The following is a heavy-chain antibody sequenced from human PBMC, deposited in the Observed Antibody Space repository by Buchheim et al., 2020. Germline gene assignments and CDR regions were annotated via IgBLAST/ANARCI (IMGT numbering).Heavy chain of an antibody. CDR2: IYYSGST. J-gene: IGHJ4*02. CDR1: GGSISSGGYY. Sequence: QVQLQESGPGLVKPSQTLSLTCTVSGGSISSGGYYWSWIRQHPGKGLAGIGDIYYSGSTYYNPSLKSRVTISVDTSKNQFSLKLSSVTAADTAVYYCARGVPAAIIPGIRFLERIDYWGQGTL. V-gene: IGHV4-31*03. D-gene: IGHD2-2*02. CDR3: ARGVPAAIIPGIRFLERIDY.